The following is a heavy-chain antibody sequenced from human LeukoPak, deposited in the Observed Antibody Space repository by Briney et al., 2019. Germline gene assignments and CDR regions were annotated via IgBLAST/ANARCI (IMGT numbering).Heavy chain of an antibody. J-gene: IGHJ4*02. CDR3: ARRSNYYDILTGYSFGHLDY. D-gene: IGHD3-9*01. V-gene: IGHV4-39*01. CDR2: IYYSGST. CDR1: GGSISSSSYY. Sequence: PSETLSLTCTVPGGSISSSSYYWGWIRQPPGKGLEWIGSIYYSGSTYYNPSLKSRVTISVDTSKNQFSLKLSSVTAADTAVYYCARRSNYYDILTGYSFGHLDYWGQGTLVTVSS.